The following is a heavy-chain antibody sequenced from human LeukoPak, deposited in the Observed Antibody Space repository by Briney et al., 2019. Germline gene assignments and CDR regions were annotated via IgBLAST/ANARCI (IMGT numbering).Heavy chain of an antibody. CDR1: VCTFTSYY. CDR3: ARADVLRFLEWFHGNFDY. Sequence: ASVKVSCKASVCTFTSYYMHWVRQAPGQGLDWMGIINPSGGSTSYEQKFQGRVTMTRDTSTSTVYMELSSLRSEDTAVYYCARADVLRFLEWFHGNFDYWGQGTLVTVSS. D-gene: IGHD3-3*01. V-gene: IGHV1-46*01. J-gene: IGHJ4*02. CDR2: INPSGGST.